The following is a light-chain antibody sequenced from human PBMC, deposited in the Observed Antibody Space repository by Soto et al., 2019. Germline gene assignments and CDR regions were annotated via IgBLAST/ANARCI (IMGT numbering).Light chain of an antibody. CDR2: DVS. V-gene: IGLV2-11*01. J-gene: IGLJ3*02. CDR3: CSYAGSYHWV. Sequence: QSALTQPRSVPGSPGQAVTISCTGTSLDDGGYNYVSWYQQHPGKAPKLMIYDVSKRPSGVPDRFSGSKSGNTASLTISGLQAEDEADYYCCSYAGSYHWVFGGGTKVTVL. CDR1: SLDDGGYNY.